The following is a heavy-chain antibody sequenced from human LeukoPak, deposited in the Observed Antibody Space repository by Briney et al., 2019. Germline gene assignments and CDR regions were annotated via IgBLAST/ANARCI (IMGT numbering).Heavy chain of an antibody. CDR2: MNPNSGNT. V-gene: IGHV1-8*01. CDR1: GYTFTSYD. D-gene: IGHD2-15*01. J-gene: IGHJ6*02. Sequence: ASVKVSCKASGYTFTSYDINWVRQATGQGLEWMGWMNPNSGNTGYAQKFQGGVTMTRNTSISTAYMELSSLRSEDTAVYYCASWDCSGGSCYSYYYYGMDVWGQGTTVTVSS. CDR3: ASWDCSGGSCYSYYYYGMDV.